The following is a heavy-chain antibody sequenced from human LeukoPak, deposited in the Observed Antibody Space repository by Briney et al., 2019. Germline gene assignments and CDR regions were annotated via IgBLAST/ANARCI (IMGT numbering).Heavy chain of an antibody. Sequence: SQTLSLTCSVSDYSIRSGYYWGWIRQTPGKGMEWIGSIYHSGSTYYNPSLKSRVTISVDTSKNQFSLKLSSVTAADTAVYYCARTSRSSWYFSEYDYWGQGTLVTVSS. D-gene: IGHD6-13*01. CDR1: DYSIRSGYY. V-gene: IGHV4-38-2*02. CDR3: ARTSRSSWYFSEYDY. CDR2: IYHSGST. J-gene: IGHJ4*02.